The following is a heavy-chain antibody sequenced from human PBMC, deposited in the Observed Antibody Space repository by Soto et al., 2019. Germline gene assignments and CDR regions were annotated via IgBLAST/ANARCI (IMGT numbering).Heavy chain of an antibody. V-gene: IGHV4-59*01. Sequence: SETLSLTCTVSGGSISSYYWSWIRQPPGKGLEWIGYIYYSGSTNYNPSLKSRVIISVDTSKNQFSLKLSFVTAADTAVYYCARVWGGAFDFWGQGTMVTVS. J-gene: IGHJ3*01. CDR2: IYYSGST. CDR3: ARVWGGAFDF. D-gene: IGHD3-10*01. CDR1: GGSISSYY.